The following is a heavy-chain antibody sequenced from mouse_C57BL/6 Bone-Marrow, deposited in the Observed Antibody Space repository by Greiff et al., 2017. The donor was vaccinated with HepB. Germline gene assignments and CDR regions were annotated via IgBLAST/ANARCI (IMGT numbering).Heavy chain of an antibody. CDR3: SSRYYYGSSFCDY. Sequence: EVQLQQSGPELVKPGASVKISCKASGYTFTDYYMNWVKQSHGKSLEWIGDINPNNGGTSYNQKFKGKATLTVDKSSSTAYMGLRSLTSEDSAVYYCSSRYYYGSSFCDYWGQGTTLTVSS. CDR2: INPNNGGT. D-gene: IGHD1-1*01. J-gene: IGHJ2*01. V-gene: IGHV1-26*01. CDR1: GYTFTDYY.